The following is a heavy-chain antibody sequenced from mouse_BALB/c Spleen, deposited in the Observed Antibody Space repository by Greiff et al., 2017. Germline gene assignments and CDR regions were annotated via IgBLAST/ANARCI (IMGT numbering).Heavy chain of an antibody. CDR2: IYPSDSYT. D-gene: IGHD2-3*01. CDR1: GYTFTSYW. J-gene: IGHJ2*01. V-gene: IGHV1-69*02. Sequence: QVQLQQPGAELVRPGASVKLSCKASGYTFTSYWINWVKQRPGQGLEWIGNIYPSDSYTNYNQKFKDKATLTVDKSSSTAYMQLSSPTSEDSAVYYCTRDGSYFDYWGQGTTLTVSS. CDR3: TRDGSYFDY.